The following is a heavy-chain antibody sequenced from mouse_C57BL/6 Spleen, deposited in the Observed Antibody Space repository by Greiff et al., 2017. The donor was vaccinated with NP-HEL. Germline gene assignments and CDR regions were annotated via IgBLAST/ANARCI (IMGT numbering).Heavy chain of an antibody. V-gene: IGHV5-4*01. CDR1: GFTFSSYA. CDR3: ARERIYYYGSTLFDV. D-gene: IGHD1-1*01. CDR2: ISDGGSYT. J-gene: IGHJ1*03. Sequence: EVKLMESGGGLVKPGGSLKLSCAASGFTFSSYAMSWVRQTPEKRLEWVATISDGGSYTYYPDNVKGRFTISRDNAKNNLYLQMSHLKSEDTAMYYCARERIYYYGSTLFDVWGTGTTVTVSS.